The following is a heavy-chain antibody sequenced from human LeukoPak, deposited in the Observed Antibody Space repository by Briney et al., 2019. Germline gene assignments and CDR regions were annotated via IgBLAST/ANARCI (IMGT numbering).Heavy chain of an antibody. CDR1: GFTFSNAW. CDR3: TTRVQQLNPIAGY. CDR2: IKSKTDGWTT. J-gene: IGHJ4*02. D-gene: IGHD2-2*02. V-gene: IGHV3-15*01. Sequence: GGSLRLSCAASGFTFSNAWMSWVRQAPGKGLEWVGRIKSKTDGWTTDYAAPVKGRFTISRDDSKNTLYLQMNSLKTEDTAVYYCTTRVQQLNPIAGYWGQGTLVTVSS.